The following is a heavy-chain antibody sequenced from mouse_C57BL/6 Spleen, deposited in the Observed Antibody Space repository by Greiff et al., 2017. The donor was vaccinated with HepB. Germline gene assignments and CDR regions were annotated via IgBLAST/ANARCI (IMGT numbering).Heavy chain of an antibody. CDR2: IDPSDSYT. Sequence: QVQLQQPGAELVKPGASVKLSCKASGYTFTSYWMQWVKQRPGQGLEWIGEIDPSDSYTNYNQKFKGKATLTVDTSSSTAYMQLSSLTSEDSAVYYCAREDSSGYVRGAMDYWGQGTSVTVSS. CDR1: GYTFTSYW. CDR3: AREDSSGYVRGAMDY. D-gene: IGHD3-2*02. V-gene: IGHV1-50*01. J-gene: IGHJ4*01.